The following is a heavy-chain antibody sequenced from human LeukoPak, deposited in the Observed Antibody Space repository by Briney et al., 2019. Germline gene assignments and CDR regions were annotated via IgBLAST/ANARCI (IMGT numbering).Heavy chain of an antibody. CDR3: AKPPDPSTWFEDY. D-gene: IGHD3-10*01. CDR1: GFTFNDYY. Sequence: QTGGSLRLSCAASGFTFNDYYMSWIRQAPGKGLEWVSGISGSGGTTYYADSVKGRFTISRDNSKNTLYLQVNSLRADDTAVYYCAKPPDPSTWFEDYWGQGTLVTVSS. J-gene: IGHJ4*02. V-gene: IGHV3-23*01. CDR2: ISGSGGTT.